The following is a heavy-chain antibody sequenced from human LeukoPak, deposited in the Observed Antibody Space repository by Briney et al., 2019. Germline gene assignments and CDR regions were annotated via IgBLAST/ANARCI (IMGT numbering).Heavy chain of an antibody. D-gene: IGHD2-2*01. CDR2: ISSSSSYI. J-gene: IGHJ4*02. CDR1: GFTFSSYA. CDR3: AREECSSTSCYVDY. Sequence: PGGSLRLSCAASGFTFSSYAMHWVRQAPGKGLEWVSSISSSSSYIYYADSVKGRFTISRDNAKNSLYLQMNSLRAEDTAVYYCAREECSSTSCYVDYWGQGTLVTVSS. V-gene: IGHV3-21*01.